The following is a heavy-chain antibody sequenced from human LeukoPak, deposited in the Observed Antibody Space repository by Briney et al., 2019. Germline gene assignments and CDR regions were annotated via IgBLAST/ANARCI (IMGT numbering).Heavy chain of an antibody. V-gene: IGHV3-21*01. D-gene: IGHD6-19*01. Sequence: PGGSLRLSCAASGFTFSSYSMNWVRQAPGKGLEWVSSISSSSSYIYYADSVKGRFTISRDNAKNSLYLQMNSLRAEDTAVYYCARDFWSSGWLDWSVFDYWGQGTLVTVSS. J-gene: IGHJ4*02. CDR2: ISSSSSYI. CDR1: GFTFSSYS. CDR3: ARDFWSSGWLDWSVFDY.